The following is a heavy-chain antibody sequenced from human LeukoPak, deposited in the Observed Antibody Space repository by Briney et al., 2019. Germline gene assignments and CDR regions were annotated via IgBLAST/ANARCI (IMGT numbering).Heavy chain of an antibody. CDR3: AADPSAWSGLGV. J-gene: IGHJ6*04. CDR2: IVVGSGNT. D-gene: IGHD3-3*01. V-gene: IGHV1-58*02. Sequence: TSVKVSCKASGFTFTSSAMQWVRQARGQRLEWIGWIVVGSGNTNYAQKFQERVTITRDMSTSTAYMELSSLRSEDTAVYYCAADPSAWSGLGVWGKGTTVTVSS. CDR1: GFTFTSSA.